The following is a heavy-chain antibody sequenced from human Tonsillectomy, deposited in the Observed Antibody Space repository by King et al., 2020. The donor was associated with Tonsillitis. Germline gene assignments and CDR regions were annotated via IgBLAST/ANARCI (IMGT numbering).Heavy chain of an antibody. D-gene: IGHD6-13*01. Sequence: ERQLVQSGGGLVQPGRSLRLSCAASGFTFDNYAMHWVRQAPGKGLEWVSGISWNSGSIDYADSVKGRFTISRDNAKNSLYLQMNSLRTEDTALYYCAKDISIAARWGMDVWGKGTTVTVSS. J-gene: IGHJ6*04. CDR3: AKDISIAARWGMDV. CDR1: GFTFDNYA. CDR2: ISWNSGSI. V-gene: IGHV3-9*01.